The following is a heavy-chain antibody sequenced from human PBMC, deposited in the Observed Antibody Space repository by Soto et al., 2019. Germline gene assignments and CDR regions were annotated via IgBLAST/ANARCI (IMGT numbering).Heavy chain of an antibody. CDR1: GLTFSSYG. CDR3: AAWAEGATEVH. D-gene: IGHD2-15*01. J-gene: IGHJ4*02. V-gene: IGHV3-30*03. Sequence: GGSLRLSCAASGLTFSSYGMHWVRQAPGKGLEWVAVISYDGSNKYYADSVKGRFTISRDNSKNTLYLQMNSLRAEDTAVYYCAAWAEGATEVHWGQGTLVTVSS. CDR2: ISYDGSNK.